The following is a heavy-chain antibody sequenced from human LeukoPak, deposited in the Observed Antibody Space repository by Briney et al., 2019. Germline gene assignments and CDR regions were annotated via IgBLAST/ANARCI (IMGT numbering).Heavy chain of an antibody. V-gene: IGHV1-24*01. CDR3: ATAVFGTTGTTYAFDI. D-gene: IGHD1-1*01. CDR2: FDPEDGKT. Sequence: ASVKVSCKVSGYTLTELSMHWVRQAPGKGLEWMGGFDPEDGKTIYAQKFQGRVTMTEDTSTDTAYMELSSLRSEDTAVYYCATAVFGTTGTTYAFDIWGQGTMVTVSS. CDR1: GYTLTELS. J-gene: IGHJ3*02.